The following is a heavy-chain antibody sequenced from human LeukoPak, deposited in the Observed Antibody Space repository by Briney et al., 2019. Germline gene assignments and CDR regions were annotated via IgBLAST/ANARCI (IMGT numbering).Heavy chain of an antibody. CDR3: ARSASPRSGSYYTSPYYYYYYMDV. D-gene: IGHD3-10*01. J-gene: IGHJ6*03. Sequence: SVKVSCKASGGTFSSYAISWVRQAPGQGLEWMGGIIPIFGTANYAQKFQGRVTITADESTSTAYMELRSLRSDDTAVYYCARSASPRSGSYYTSPYYYYYYMDVWGKGTTVTISS. CDR2: IIPIFGTA. CDR1: GGTFSSYA. V-gene: IGHV1-69*13.